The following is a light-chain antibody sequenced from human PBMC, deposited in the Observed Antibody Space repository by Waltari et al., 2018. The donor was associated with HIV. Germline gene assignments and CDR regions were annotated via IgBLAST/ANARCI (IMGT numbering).Light chain of an antibody. CDR3: QHYGSSPYT. V-gene: IGKV3-20*01. J-gene: IGKJ2*01. Sequence: EIVLTQSPGTLSLSPGERATLSCRASQSVSSNSLAGFQQKPGQAPRLRIYGASSRATGIPDRFGGSGSGTDFTLTIIRLESEDSAVYYCQHYGSSPYTFGQGTKLEIK. CDR2: GAS. CDR1: QSVSSNS.